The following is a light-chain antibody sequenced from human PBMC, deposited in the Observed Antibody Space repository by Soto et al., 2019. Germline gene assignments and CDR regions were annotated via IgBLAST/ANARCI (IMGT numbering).Light chain of an antibody. CDR3: QSYDSSLSGPVV. J-gene: IGLJ2*01. CDR2: ANN. Sequence: QSVLTQPPSVSGAPGQRGTISCTGSSSNIGAGHDVHWYQPLPGTAPKLLIYANNNRPSGVPGRFSGSKSGTSASLTITGLQAEDEAEYYCQSYDSSLSGPVVFGGGTKLTVL. V-gene: IGLV1-40*01. CDR1: SSNIGAGHD.